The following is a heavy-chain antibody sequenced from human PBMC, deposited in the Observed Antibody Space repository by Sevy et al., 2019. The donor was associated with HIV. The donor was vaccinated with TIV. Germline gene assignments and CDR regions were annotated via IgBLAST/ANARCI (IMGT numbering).Heavy chain of an antibody. J-gene: IGHJ4*02. CDR1: GYSFTSYE. CDR2: INPYGGST. D-gene: IGHD2-21*02. CDR3: ARLRACDGDCYYYDF. Sequence: ASVKVSCKASGYSFTSYEIHWVRQAPGQGLEWMGIINPYGGSTSYAQKFQGRVTMIRDTSTTTVYMELSSLRSEDTAVYFCARLRACDGDCYYYDFWGQGTLVTVSS. V-gene: IGHV1-46*01.